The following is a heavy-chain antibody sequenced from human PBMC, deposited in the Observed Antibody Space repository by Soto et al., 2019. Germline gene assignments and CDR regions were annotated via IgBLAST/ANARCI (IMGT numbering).Heavy chain of an antibody. V-gene: IGHV3-64D*06. J-gene: IGHJ6*02. CDR2: ISSNGGST. D-gene: IGHD3-10*01. CDR3: VKYGSGSFSSYYYGMDV. Sequence: PGGSLRLSCSASGFTFSSYAMHWVRQAPGKGLEYVSAISSNGGSTYYADSVKGRFTISRDNSKNTLYLQMSSLRAEDTAVYYCVKYGSGSFSSYYYGMDVWGQGTTVTVSS. CDR1: GFTFSSYA.